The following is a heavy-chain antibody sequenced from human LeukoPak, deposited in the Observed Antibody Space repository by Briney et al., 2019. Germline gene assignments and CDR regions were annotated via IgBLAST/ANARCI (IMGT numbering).Heavy chain of an antibody. CDR2: MNPSGGST. Sequence: ASVKVSCKASGYSFITYYIHWVRQAPGQGLEWMGIMNPSGGSTSYAQRFQGRVTMTRDTSTSTVYMELSSLRSEDTAVYYCAREGPPVVVVAATLDYWGQGTLVTVSS. CDR1: GYSFITYY. J-gene: IGHJ4*02. D-gene: IGHD2-15*01. V-gene: IGHV1-46*01. CDR3: AREGPPVVVVAATLDY.